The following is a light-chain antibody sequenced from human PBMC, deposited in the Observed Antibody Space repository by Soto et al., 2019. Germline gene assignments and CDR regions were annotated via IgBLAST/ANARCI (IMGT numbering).Light chain of an antibody. V-gene: IGKV1-5*01. Sequence: DIQMTQSPSTLSASVGDRVTITCRASQSISSWLAWYQQKPGKAPNLLIYDASSLESGVPSRFSGSGSGTEFTLPISSLQPDDFATYYCQQYNSYSWTFGQGTKVEIK. J-gene: IGKJ1*01. CDR3: QQYNSYSWT. CDR2: DAS. CDR1: QSISSW.